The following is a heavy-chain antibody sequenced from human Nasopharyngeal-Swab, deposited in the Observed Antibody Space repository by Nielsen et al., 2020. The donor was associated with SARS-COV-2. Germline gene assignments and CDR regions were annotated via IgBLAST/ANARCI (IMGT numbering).Heavy chain of an antibody. Sequence: GGPLRLSCTGSGFTFGDYPMSWFRQAPGKGLEWLSFIKSEAHGGTTEYAASVRGRFTISRDDSKSIAYLQMSGLKTDDTAVYYCSRGQDCGAGHCYWGQGTLVTVSS. CDR3: SRGQDCGAGHCY. J-gene: IGHJ4*02. V-gene: IGHV3-49*03. CDR2: IKSEAHGGTT. D-gene: IGHD2-21*01. CDR1: GFTFGDYP.